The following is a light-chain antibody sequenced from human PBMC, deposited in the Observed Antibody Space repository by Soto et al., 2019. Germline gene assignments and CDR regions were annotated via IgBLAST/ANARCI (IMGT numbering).Light chain of an antibody. J-gene: IGKJ5*01. V-gene: IGKV3-11*01. CDR1: QSIRNY. Sequence: MVLTHSPATLSFSPWERSTLSCRASQSIRNYLAWYQQKPGQAPRLLIYDASYRATGIPARFSGRGSGTDFTLTISSLEPEDFAVYYCQQRNDWPLTFGPGTRLEI. CDR3: QQRNDWPLT. CDR2: DAS.